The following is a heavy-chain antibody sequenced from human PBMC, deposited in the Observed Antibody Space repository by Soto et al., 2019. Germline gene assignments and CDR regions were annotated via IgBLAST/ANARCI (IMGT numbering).Heavy chain of an antibody. CDR2: IYYSGST. J-gene: IGHJ4*02. Sequence: SETLSLTCTVSGGSISSSSYYWGWIRQPPGKGLEWIGSIYYSGSTYYNPSLKSRVTISVDTSKNQFSLKLSSVTAADTAVYYCARYGSGECNRGSCYSPFDYWGQGTLVTVSS. V-gene: IGHV4-39*01. CDR1: GGSISSSSYY. D-gene: IGHD2-15*01. CDR3: ARYGSGECNRGSCYSPFDY.